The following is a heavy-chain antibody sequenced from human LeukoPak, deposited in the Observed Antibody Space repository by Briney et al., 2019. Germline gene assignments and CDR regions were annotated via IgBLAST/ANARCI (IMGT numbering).Heavy chain of an antibody. CDR2: LSGSGYNT. V-gene: IGHV3-23*01. J-gene: IGHJ4*02. CDR3: AKDPYGTRYFDY. Sequence: GGSPRLSCAASGFTFSSHALSWVRQAPGKGLEWVSSLSGSGYNTYYADSVKGRFTISRDNYKNTVYLQMNSLRAEDTAVYYCAKDPYGTRYFDYWGQGTLVTVSS. D-gene: IGHD2-2*01. CDR1: GFTFSSHA.